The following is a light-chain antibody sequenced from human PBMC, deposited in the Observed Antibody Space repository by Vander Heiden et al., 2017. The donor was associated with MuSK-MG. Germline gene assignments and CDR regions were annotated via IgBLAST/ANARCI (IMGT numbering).Light chain of an antibody. CDR2: AAS. CDR1: QTISNY. J-gene: IGKJ4*01. V-gene: IGKV1-39*01. Sequence: IQMTQSPSSLSASVGDRVTITCRASQTISNYLNWYQQKPGKAPKLLIYAASSLQGGVPSRFSGSGSGTGFTLTISSLQPEDFATYYCQQSYSTPLTFGGGTKVEIK. CDR3: QQSYSTPLT.